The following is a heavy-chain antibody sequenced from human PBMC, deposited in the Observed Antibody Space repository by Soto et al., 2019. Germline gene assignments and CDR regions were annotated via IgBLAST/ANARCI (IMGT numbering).Heavy chain of an antibody. CDR2: IWYDGSNK. CDR3: AKGSSNVLDAFDI. Sequence: GGSLRLSCAASGFTFSSYGMHWVRQAPGKGLEWVAVIWYDGSNKYYADSVKGRFTISRDNSKNTLYLQMNSLRAEDTAVYYCAKGSSNVLDAFDIWGQGTMVTVSS. D-gene: IGHD2-2*01. V-gene: IGHV3-33*06. CDR1: GFTFSSYG. J-gene: IGHJ3*02.